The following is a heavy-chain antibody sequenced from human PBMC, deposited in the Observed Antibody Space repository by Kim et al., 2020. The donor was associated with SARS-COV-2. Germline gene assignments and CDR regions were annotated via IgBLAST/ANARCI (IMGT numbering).Heavy chain of an antibody. Sequence: SQTLSLTCPISGDSVSSNSAAWNWIRQSPSRGLEWLGRTYYRSKWYNDYAVSVKSRITINPDTSKNQFSLQLNSVTPEDTAVYYCAREKWVQGVIIPIDYWGQGTLVTVSS. CDR1: GDSVSSNSAA. CDR3: AREKWVQGVIIPIDY. V-gene: IGHV6-1*01. J-gene: IGHJ4*02. CDR2: TYYRSKWYN. D-gene: IGHD3-10*01.